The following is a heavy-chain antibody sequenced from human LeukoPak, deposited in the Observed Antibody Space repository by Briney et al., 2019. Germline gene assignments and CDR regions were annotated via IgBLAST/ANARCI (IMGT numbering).Heavy chain of an antibody. J-gene: IGHJ6*02. CDR2: IYTSGST. CDR3: ARDGVSSSWQYYYGMDV. D-gene: IGHD6-13*01. CDR1: GGSISSYY. Sequence: SETLSLTCTVSGGSISSYYWSWIRQPAGKGLEWIGRIYTSGSTNYNPSLKSRVTMSVDTSKNQFSLKLSSVTAADTAVYYCARDGVSSSWQYYYGMDVWGQGTTVTVSS. V-gene: IGHV4-4*07.